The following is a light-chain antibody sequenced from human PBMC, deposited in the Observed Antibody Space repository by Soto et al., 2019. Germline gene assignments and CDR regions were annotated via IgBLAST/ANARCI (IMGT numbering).Light chain of an antibody. CDR1: QSVGDR. J-gene: IGKJ4*01. V-gene: IGKV3-15*01. Sequence: EVVMTQSPATLCVSPGERATLSCRASQSVGDRLAWYQQKPGQPPRLLIYEASTWATGIPARFSGSGSEAEFTLTISSLQSEDLAVYYCQQHNTWPLTFGGGTKVEI. CDR2: EAS. CDR3: QQHNTWPLT.